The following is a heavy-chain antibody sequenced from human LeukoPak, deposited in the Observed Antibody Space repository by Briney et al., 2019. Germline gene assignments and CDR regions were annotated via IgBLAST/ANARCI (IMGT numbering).Heavy chain of an antibody. D-gene: IGHD3/OR15-3a*01. CDR3: VGGGDWLPEY. CDR2: IYYSGST. CDR1: GASVSGKF. J-gene: IGHJ4*01. V-gene: IGHV4-59*02. Sequence: SETLSLTCTVSGASVSGKFWSWIRHSPGNGLEWIGLIYYSGSTKFNPSLKSRVVMSVDTSNNQFSLSLNSVTTTDTAVYFCVGGGDWLPEYWGHGTQVIVSS.